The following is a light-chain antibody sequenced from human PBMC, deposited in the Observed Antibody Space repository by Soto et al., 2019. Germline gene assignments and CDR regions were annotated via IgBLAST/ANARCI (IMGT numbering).Light chain of an antibody. Sequence: QSVLTQPPSASGSPGQSVAISCTGTSSDVGGYNYVSWYQQHPAKAPKLMIYEVNKRPSGVPDRFSGSKSGNTASLTVSGLQAEDGADYYCSSYAGSSNVFGTGTKVTV. J-gene: IGLJ1*01. CDR2: EVN. V-gene: IGLV2-8*01. CDR3: SSYAGSSNV. CDR1: SSDVGGYNY.